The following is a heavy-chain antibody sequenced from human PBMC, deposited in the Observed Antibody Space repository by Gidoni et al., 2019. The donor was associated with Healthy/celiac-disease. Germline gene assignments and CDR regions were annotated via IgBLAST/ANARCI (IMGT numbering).Heavy chain of an antibody. CDR2: INPNSGGT. J-gene: IGHJ2*01. Sequence: QVQLVQSGSEMKKPGASVQVSCQASGYPFTGYYMHWVRQAPGQGLEWMGGINPNSGGTNYAQKFQGRVTMTRDTSISTAYMELSRLRSDDTAVYYCARGRRIDWYFDLWGRGTLVTVSS. V-gene: IGHV1-2*02. D-gene: IGHD3-16*02. CDR1: GYPFTGYY. CDR3: ARGRRIDWYFDL.